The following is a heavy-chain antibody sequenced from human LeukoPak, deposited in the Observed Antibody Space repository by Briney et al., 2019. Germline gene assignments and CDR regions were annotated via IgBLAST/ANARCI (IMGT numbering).Heavy chain of an antibody. J-gene: IGHJ4*02. Sequence: ASVKVSCKASGGTFSSYAISWVRQAPGQGLEWMGRIIPIFGTANYAQKFQGGVTITTDESTSTAYMELSSLRSEDTAVYYCAGYYYDSSGYYYWGQGTLVTVSS. D-gene: IGHD3-22*01. CDR1: GGTFSSYA. V-gene: IGHV1-69*05. CDR2: IIPIFGTA. CDR3: AGYYYDSSGYYY.